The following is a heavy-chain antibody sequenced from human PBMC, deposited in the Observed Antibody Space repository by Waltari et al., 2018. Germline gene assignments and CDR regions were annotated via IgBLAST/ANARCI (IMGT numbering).Heavy chain of an antibody. Sequence: EVKLEESGGGLVQPGGSLRLSCAASEFTFSTYDMYWVRLRSGKGLEWVSTIASTGDPYYADSVKGRFTISRENAKKALHLQMNSLTAGDTAVYYCARGGSPAAIEGQLHSYFDLWGRGTVVTVSS. D-gene: IGHD2-2*02. CDR1: EFTFSTYD. CDR2: IASTGDP. V-gene: IGHV3-13*05. J-gene: IGHJ2*01. CDR3: ARGGSPAAIEGQLHSYFDL.